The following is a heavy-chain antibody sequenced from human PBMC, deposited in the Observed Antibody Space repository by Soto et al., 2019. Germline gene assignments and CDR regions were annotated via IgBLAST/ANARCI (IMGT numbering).Heavy chain of an antibody. CDR3: AREGYMEIFGVVIPDYYYYGMDV. D-gene: IGHD3-3*01. CDR1: GYSISSGYY. V-gene: IGHV4-38-2*02. Sequence: NPSETLSLTCAVSGYSISSGYYWGWIRQPPGKGLEWIGSIYHSGSTYYNPSLKSRVTISVDTSKNQFSLKLSSVTAADTAVYYCAREGYMEIFGVVIPDYYYYGMDVWGQGTTVTVSS. J-gene: IGHJ6*02. CDR2: IYHSGST.